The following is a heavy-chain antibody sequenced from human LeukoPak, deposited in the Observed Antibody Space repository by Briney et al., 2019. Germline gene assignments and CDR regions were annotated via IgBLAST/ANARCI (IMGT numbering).Heavy chain of an antibody. D-gene: IGHD3-10*01. CDR1: GGSISSYY. J-gene: IGHJ3*02. CDR3: ARHSGDAFDI. CDR2: IYYSGST. V-gene: IGHV4-59*08. Sequence: SETLSLTCTVSGGSISSYYWSWIRQPPGKGLEWIGYIYYSGSTNYNPSLKSRVTISVDTSKNQFSLKLSSVAAADTAVYYCARHSGDAFDIWGQGTMVTVSS.